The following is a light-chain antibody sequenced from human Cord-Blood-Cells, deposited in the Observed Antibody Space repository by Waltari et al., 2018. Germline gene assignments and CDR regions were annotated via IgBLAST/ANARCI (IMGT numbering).Light chain of an antibody. J-gene: IGLJ3*02. CDR1: SRDVGSYNL. Sequence: QSALTQPASVSGSPGQSITISCTGTSRDVGSYNLVSWYQQHPGKAPKPMIYEGSKRPSGVSNRFSGSKSGNTASLTISGLQAEDEADYYCCSYAGSWVFGGGTKLTVL. V-gene: IGLV2-23*01. CDR2: EGS. CDR3: CSYAGSWV.